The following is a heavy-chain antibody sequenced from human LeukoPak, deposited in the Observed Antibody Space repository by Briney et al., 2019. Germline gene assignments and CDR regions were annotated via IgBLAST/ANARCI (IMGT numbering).Heavy chain of an antibody. D-gene: IGHD3-22*01. V-gene: IGHV3-48*03. Sequence: GGSLRLSCAASGFTFSSYEMNWVRQAPGKGLEWVSYISTSGSTKYYADSVKGRFTISRDNAKNSLYLQMNSLRAEDTAVYYCARDRDPGYNDSSGYRRVNAFDIWGQGTMVTISS. CDR2: ISTSGSTK. CDR3: ARDRDPGYNDSSGYRRVNAFDI. CDR1: GFTFSSYE. J-gene: IGHJ3*02.